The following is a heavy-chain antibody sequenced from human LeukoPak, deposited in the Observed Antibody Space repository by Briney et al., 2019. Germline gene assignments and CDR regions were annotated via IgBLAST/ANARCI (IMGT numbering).Heavy chain of an antibody. V-gene: IGHV1-18*01. D-gene: IGHD6-13*01. J-gene: IGHJ4*02. CDR3: ARNFGYRSRWCDY. CDR1: GCTFTSYG. CDR2: INAYYGNT. Sequence: ASVNVSCKASGCTFTSYGISWVRQAPGQGLEWMGLINAYYGNTNYAQKLQGRVSMTTDTPTSPAYMELRRLKYDDTGVYYCARNFGYRSRWCDYWGQGTLVTVSS.